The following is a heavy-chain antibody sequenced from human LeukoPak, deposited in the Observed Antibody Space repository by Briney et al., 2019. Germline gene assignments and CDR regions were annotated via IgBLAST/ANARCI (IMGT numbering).Heavy chain of an antibody. CDR1: GGSISSYY. CDR2: IYYSGST. V-gene: IGHV4-59*01. D-gene: IGHD6-13*01. Sequence: SETLSLTCTVSGGSISSYYWSWIRQPPGKGLEWIGYIYYSGSTNYNPSLKSRVTISVDTSKNQFSLKLSSVTAADTAVYYWARARYSSSWACDYWGQGTLVTVSS. CDR3: ARARYSSSWACDY. J-gene: IGHJ4*02.